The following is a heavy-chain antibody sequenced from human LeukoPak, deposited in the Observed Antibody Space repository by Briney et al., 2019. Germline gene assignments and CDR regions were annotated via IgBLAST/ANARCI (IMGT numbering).Heavy chain of an antibody. Sequence: SETLSLTCIVSSGSISSSSYYWGWIRQSPWKGLEWIGEINHSGSTNYNPSLKSRVTISVDTSKNQFSLKLSSVTAADTAAYYCASLAVAGPRHYYYYMDVWGKGTTVTISS. J-gene: IGHJ6*03. V-gene: IGHV4-39*07. CDR3: ASLAVAGPRHYYYYMDV. CDR1: SGSISSSSYY. D-gene: IGHD6-19*01. CDR2: INHSGST.